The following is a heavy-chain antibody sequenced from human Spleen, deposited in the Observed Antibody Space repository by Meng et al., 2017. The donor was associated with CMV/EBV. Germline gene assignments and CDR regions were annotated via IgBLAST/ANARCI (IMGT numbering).Heavy chain of an antibody. D-gene: IGHD3-9*01. J-gene: IGHJ4*02. CDR2: ISSDGSAT. CDR3: ARGTNDWSGVDY. CDR1: GFSLTGYW. V-gene: IGHV3-74*01. Sequence: GESLKISCVASGFSLTGYWMHWVRQTPGTGLVWLSSISSDGSATRNADSVKGRFIISRDNAKNTLYLQMDSLRADDSAVYYCARGTNDWSGVDYWGQGSPVTV.